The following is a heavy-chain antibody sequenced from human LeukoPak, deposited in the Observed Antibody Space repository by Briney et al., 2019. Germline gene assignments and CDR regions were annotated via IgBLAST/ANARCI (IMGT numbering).Heavy chain of an antibody. CDR3: ARARHIGGYD. CDR1: GFTFSSYW. V-gene: IGHV3-74*01. D-gene: IGHD5-12*01. J-gene: IGHJ4*02. Sequence: PGGSLRLSCAASGFTFSSYWMHWVRQAPGKGLVWVSRINSDGSSTSYADSVKGRVTISIDNDKNTLYLQMNSLRAEDTAVYYCARARHIGGYDWGQGTLVTVSS. CDR2: INSDGSST.